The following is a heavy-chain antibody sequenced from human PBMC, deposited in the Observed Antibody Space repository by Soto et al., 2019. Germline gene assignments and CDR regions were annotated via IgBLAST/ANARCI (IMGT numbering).Heavy chain of an antibody. CDR2: INHSGST. CDR1: GGSFSGYY. CDR3: ARGSGRRWGPLGY. J-gene: IGHJ4*02. D-gene: IGHD3-16*01. V-gene: IGHV4-34*01. Sequence: QVQLQQWGAGLLKPSETLSLTCAVYGGSFSGYYWSWIRQPPGKGLEWIGEINHSGSTNYNPSLKSRVTISVDTSKNQFSLKLSSVAASDTAVYYCARGSGRRWGPLGYWGQGTLVTVSS.